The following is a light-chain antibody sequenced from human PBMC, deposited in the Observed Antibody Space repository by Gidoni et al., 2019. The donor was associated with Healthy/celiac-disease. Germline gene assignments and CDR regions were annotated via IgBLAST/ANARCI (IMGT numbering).Light chain of an antibody. J-gene: IGLJ1*01. CDR3: CSYAGSSTFLYV. CDR2: EGS. V-gene: IGLV2-23*03. Sequence: QSALTQPASVSGSPGQSITISCTGTSSDVGSYNLVSWYQQHPGKAPKLMIYEGSKRPSGVSNRVSGSKSGNTASLTISGLQAEDEADYYCCSYAGSSTFLYVFGTGTKVTVL. CDR1: SSDVGSYNL.